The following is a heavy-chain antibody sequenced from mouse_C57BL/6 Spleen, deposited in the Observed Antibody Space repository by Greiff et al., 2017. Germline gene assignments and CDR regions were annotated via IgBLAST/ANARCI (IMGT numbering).Heavy chain of an antibody. D-gene: IGHD2-4*01. V-gene: IGHV3-6*01. CDR1: GYSITSGYY. Sequence: EVKLLESGPGLVKPSQSLSLTCSVTGYSITSGYYWNWIRQFPGNKLEWMGYISYDGSNNYNPSLKNRISITRDTSKNQFFLKLNSVTTEDTATYYCARDLPYDYDAWFAYWGQGTLVTVSA. CDR3: ARDLPYDYDAWFAY. J-gene: IGHJ3*01. CDR2: ISYDGSN.